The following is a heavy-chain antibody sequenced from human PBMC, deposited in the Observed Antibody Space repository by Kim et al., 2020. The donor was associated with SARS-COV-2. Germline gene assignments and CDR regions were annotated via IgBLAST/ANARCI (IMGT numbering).Heavy chain of an antibody. J-gene: IGHJ3*02. D-gene: IGHD1-26*01. Sequence: NYNPSLKSRVTISVDTSKNQFSLKLRSVTAADTAVYYCARAERTFDAFDIWGQGTMVTVSS. V-gene: IGHV4-59*01. CDR3: ARAERTFDAFDI.